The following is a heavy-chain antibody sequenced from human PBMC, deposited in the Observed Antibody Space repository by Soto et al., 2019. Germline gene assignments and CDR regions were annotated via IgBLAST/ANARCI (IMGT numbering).Heavy chain of an antibody. CDR3: ARSVRGVIITGHNWFDP. D-gene: IGHD3-10*02. J-gene: IGHJ5*02. Sequence: SETLSLTCAVSGGSISSGGYSWSWIRQPPGKGLEWIGYIYHSGSTYYNPSLKSRVTISVDRSKNQFSLKLSSVTAADTAVYYCARSVRGVIITGHNWFDPWGQGTLVTVSS. CDR1: GGSISSGGYS. V-gene: IGHV4-30-2*01. CDR2: IYHSGST.